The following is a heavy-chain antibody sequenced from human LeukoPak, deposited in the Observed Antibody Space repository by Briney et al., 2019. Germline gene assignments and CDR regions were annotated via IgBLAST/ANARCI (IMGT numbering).Heavy chain of an antibody. J-gene: IGHJ3*02. V-gene: IGHV4-34*01. CDR2: INHSGST. CDR1: GGSFSGYY. CDR3: ARGQYSNYGQVAFDI. D-gene: IGHD4-11*01. Sequence: SETLSLTCAVYGGSFSGYYWSWIRQPPGKGLEWIGEINHSGSTNYNPSLKSRVTISVDTSKNQFSLKLSSVTAADTAVYYCARGQYSNYGQVAFDIWGQGTMVTVSS.